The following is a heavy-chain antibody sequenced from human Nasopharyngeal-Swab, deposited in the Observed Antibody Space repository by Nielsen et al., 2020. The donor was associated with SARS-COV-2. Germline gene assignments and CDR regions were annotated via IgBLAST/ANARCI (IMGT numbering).Heavy chain of an antibody. CDR2: IIPIIGIA. Sequence: SVKVSCKASGRTFSSYAISWVRQAPGQWLEWMGRIIPIIGIANYAQKFQGRVTITADKSTSTAYMELSSLRSEDTAVYYCARDYGDYDNNAFEIWGQGTMVTVSS. CDR3: ARDYGDYDNNAFEI. J-gene: IGHJ3*02. CDR1: GRTFSSYA. D-gene: IGHD4-17*01. V-gene: IGHV1-69*04.